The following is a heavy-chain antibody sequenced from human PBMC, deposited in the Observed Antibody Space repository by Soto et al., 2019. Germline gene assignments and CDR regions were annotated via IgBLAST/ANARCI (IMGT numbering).Heavy chain of an antibody. D-gene: IGHD6-6*01. CDR2: MSPNTGYT. CDR1: GYTFISSE. J-gene: IGHJ4*02. V-gene: IGHV1-8*01. Sequence: ASVKVSCKASGYTFISSEIVWVRQATGQGLEWVGLMSPNTGYTESAGKFQGRVTMTRDISINTAYLELSGLASEDTAVYYCAKKHSGSSLAYWGQGSLVTVSS. CDR3: AKKHSGSSLAY.